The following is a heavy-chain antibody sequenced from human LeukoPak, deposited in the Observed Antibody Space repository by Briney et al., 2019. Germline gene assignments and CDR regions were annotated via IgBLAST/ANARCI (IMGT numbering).Heavy chain of an antibody. D-gene: IGHD3-10*01. V-gene: IGHV3-23*01. Sequence: GGSLRLSCAASGFTFSTFAMIWVRQAPGKGLEWVSAIRGSGDSTYYADSVKGRFTISRDNSKNTLYLQMNSLRAEDTAVYYCAKADYASGTYGAFDYWGQGTLVTVSS. CDR3: AKADYASGTYGAFDY. J-gene: IGHJ4*02. CDR2: IRGSGDST. CDR1: GFTFSTFA.